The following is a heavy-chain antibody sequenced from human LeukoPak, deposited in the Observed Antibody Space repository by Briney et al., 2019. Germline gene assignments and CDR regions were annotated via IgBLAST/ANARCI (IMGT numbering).Heavy chain of an antibody. J-gene: IGHJ4*02. V-gene: IGHV1-46*01. CDR3: ARDPKYSSSWYVKAPIFDY. CDR1: GYTFTSYY. CDR2: INPSGGST. Sequence: ASVKVSCKASGYTFTSYYVHWVRQAPGQGLEWMGIINPSGGSTSYAQKFQGRVTMTRDMSTSTVYMELSSLRSEDTAVYYCARDPKYSSSWYVKAPIFDYWGQGTLVTVSS. D-gene: IGHD6-13*01.